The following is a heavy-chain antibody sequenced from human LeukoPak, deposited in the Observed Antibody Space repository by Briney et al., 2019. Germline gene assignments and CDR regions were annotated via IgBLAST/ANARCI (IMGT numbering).Heavy chain of an antibody. J-gene: IGHJ4*02. CDR1: GFTFADYA. CDR3: TRERVRGYSYGDPGY. D-gene: IGHD5-18*01. Sequence: GGSLRLYCTASGFTFADYAMSWFRQAPGKGLEWVSFIRSKVFGGTTEYAASVKGRFTISRDDSKSIAYLQMKSLKTEDTAVYYCTRERVRGYSYGDPGYWGQGTLVTVSS. V-gene: IGHV3-49*03. CDR2: IRSKVFGGTT.